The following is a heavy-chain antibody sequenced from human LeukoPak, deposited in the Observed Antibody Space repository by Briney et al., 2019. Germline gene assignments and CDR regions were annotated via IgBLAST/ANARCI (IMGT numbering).Heavy chain of an antibody. J-gene: IGHJ6*02. CDR1: GFTVSSNY. V-gene: IGHV3-53*04. CDR2: IYSGGST. Sequence: GGSLRLSCAASGFTVSSNYMSWVRQAPGKGLEWVSVIYSGGSTYYADSVKGRFTISRHNSKNTLYLQMNSLRAEDTAVYYCARFSVDYYYYGMDVWGQGTTVTVSS. D-gene: IGHD2-15*01. CDR3: ARFSVDYYYYGMDV.